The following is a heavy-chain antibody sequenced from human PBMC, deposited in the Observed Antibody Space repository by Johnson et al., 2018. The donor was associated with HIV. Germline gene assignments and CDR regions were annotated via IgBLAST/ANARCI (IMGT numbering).Heavy chain of an antibody. Sequence: MQLVESGGGLVQPGGSLRLSCAASGFDFSSSWMHWVRQAPGKGLVWVSRIRNDGSVTTYADSVKGRFFISSDNSKNALYLQMNSLRAEDTAVYYCTRGLYYEDSTGVRSASFDIWGQGTMVIVSP. CDR2: IRNDGSVT. CDR3: TRGLYYEDSTGVRSASFDI. CDR1: GFDFSSSW. D-gene: IGHD3-3*01. V-gene: IGHV3-74*02. J-gene: IGHJ3*02.